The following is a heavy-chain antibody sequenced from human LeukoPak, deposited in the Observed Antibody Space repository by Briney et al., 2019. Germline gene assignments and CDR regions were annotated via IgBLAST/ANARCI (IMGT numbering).Heavy chain of an antibody. Sequence: SETLSLTCTVSGGSVSSGNYYWSWIRQPPGKGLEWIGYIYYSGSTNYNPSLKSRVTISVDTPKNQFSLKLSSVTAADTAVYYCARAEYYFDYWGQGTLVTVSS. J-gene: IGHJ4*02. V-gene: IGHV4-61*01. CDR3: ARAEYYFDY. CDR1: GGSVSSGNYY. D-gene: IGHD3-10*01. CDR2: IYYSGST.